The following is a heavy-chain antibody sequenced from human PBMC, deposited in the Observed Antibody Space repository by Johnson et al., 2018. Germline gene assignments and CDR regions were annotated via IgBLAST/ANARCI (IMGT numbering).Heavy chain of an antibody. CDR3: AKTLDV. Sequence: VQLVQSGGGLVQPGGSLRLSCVASGFSFSNYWMHCVRQAPGKGLEWVANIKQDGSAKFYVDSVKGRFTISRDNTKNSLYLQMNSLRAEDTAVYYCAKTLDVWGQGTRVTVSS. CDR1: GFSFSNYW. J-gene: IGHJ6*02. CDR2: IKQDGSAK. V-gene: IGHV3-7*01.